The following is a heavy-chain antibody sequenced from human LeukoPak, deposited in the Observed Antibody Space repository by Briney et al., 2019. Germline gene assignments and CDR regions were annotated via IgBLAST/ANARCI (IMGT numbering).Heavy chain of an antibody. D-gene: IGHD5-18*01. J-gene: IGHJ4*02. V-gene: IGHV3-30*02. CDR3: AKDPTGYSYGASPDY. CDR1: GFTFSDYI. Sequence: GGSLRLSCPASGFTFSDYIMSWVRQAPGKGLEWVAFIRYDGSNKYYADSVKGRFTISRDNSKNTLYLQMNSLRAEDTAVYYCAKDPTGYSYGASPDYWGQGTLVTVSS. CDR2: IRYDGSNK.